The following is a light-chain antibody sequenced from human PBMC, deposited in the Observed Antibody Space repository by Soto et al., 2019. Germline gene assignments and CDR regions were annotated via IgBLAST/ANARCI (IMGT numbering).Light chain of an antibody. CDR1: QRVSNY. V-gene: IGKV3-11*01. CDR3: QQRSNLPPVT. Sequence: EIVLTQSPATLSLSPGDRATLSCRASQRVSNYLAWYQQKPGQAPRLLIYDASNRASGIPARFSGSGSGTDFTLTIISLDPEAFAVYYCQQRSNLPPVTFGGGNKVEIK. CDR2: DAS. J-gene: IGKJ4*01.